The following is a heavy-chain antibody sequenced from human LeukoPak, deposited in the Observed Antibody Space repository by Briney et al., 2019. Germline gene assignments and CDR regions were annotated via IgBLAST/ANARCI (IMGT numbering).Heavy chain of an antibody. D-gene: IGHD3-10*01. CDR2: INHSGST. CDR1: GGSFSGYY. CDR3: AADIIGSGNSFDY. V-gene: IGHV4-34*01. Sequence: PSETLSLTCAVYGGSFSGYYWSWIRQPPGKGLEWIGEINHSGSTNYNPSLKSRVTISVDTSKNQFSLKLSSVTAADTAVYYCAADIIGSGNSFDYWGQGTLVTVSS. J-gene: IGHJ4*02.